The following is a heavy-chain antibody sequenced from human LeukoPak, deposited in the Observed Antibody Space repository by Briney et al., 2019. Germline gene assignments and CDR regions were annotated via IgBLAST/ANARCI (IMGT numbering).Heavy chain of an antibody. J-gene: IGHJ6*03. Sequence: GGSLRLSCAASGFTFDDYGMSWVRQAPGKGLEWVSYISSSGSAIYYADSVKGRFTISRDNVKNSLYLQMNSLRAEDTAVYYCARESFSSGARYYYYYMDVWGKGTTVTVSS. CDR1: GFTFDDYG. CDR2: ISSSGSAI. V-gene: IGHV3-11*04. CDR3: ARESFSSGARYYYYYMDV. D-gene: IGHD6-25*01.